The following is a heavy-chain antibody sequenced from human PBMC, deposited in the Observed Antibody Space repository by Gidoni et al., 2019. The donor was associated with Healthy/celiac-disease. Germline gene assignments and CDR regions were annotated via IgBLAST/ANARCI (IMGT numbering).Heavy chain of an antibody. Sequence: QVQLVQSGAEVKKPGASVKVSCKASGYTFTGYYMHWVRQAPGQGLEWMGWINPNSGGTNYAQKFQGWVTMTRDTSISTAYMELSRLRSDDTAVYYCAREGYDYSNSRGFDPWGQGTLVTVSS. V-gene: IGHV1-2*04. D-gene: IGHD4-4*01. CDR1: GYTFTGYY. J-gene: IGHJ5*02. CDR2: INPNSGGT. CDR3: AREGYDYSNSRGFDP.